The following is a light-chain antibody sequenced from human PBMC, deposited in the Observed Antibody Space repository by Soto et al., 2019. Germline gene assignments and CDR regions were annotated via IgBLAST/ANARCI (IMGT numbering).Light chain of an antibody. CDR1: QGISTW. V-gene: IGKV1-5*01. CDR2: DAS. CDR3: QQYNRYPA. Sequence: DIQMTQSPSTLSASVGDRVTITCRASQGISTWLAWHQQKPGKAPKLLIYDASSLENGVPSRFSGSGSGTEFTLTISSLQPDDFATYYCQQYNRYPAFGQGTKVDIK. J-gene: IGKJ1*01.